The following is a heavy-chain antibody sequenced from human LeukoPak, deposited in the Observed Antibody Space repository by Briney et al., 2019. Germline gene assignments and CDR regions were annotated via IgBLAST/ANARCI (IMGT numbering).Heavy chain of an antibody. CDR3: ARVYYDSRRGAAFDI. Sequence: ASVKVSCKASGYTFTSYGISWVRQAPGQGLEWMGWISAYNCNTNYAQKLQGRVTMTTDTSTSTAYMELSSLKSEDTAVYYCARVYYDSRRGAAFDIWGQGTMVTVSS. J-gene: IGHJ3*02. D-gene: IGHD3-22*01. CDR2: ISAYNCNT. V-gene: IGHV1-18*01. CDR1: GYTFTSYG.